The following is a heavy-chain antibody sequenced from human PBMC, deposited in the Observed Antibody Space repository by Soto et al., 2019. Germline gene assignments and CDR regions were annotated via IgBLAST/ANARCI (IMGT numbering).Heavy chain of an antibody. D-gene: IGHD3-10*01. CDR1: GGSISSYY. CDR2: MYNTGST. V-gene: IGHV4-59*01. CDR3: ARGYGSGNYYYFYGLDV. J-gene: IGHJ6*02. Sequence: SETLSLTCTVSGGSISSYYWSWIRQPPGKGLEWIGYMYNTGSTIYNPSLKSRVTISVDTSKNQFSLKLNSVTAADTAVYYCARGYGSGNYYYFYGLDVWGPGTTVTV.